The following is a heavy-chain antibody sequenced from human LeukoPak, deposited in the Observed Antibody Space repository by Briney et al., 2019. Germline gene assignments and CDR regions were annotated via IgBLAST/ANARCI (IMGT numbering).Heavy chain of an antibody. V-gene: IGHV4-39*01. J-gene: IGHJ1*01. Sequence: PSETLSLTCTVSGGSISSSSYYWGWIRQPPGKGLEWIGSIYYSGSTYYNPSLKSRVTISVDTSKNQFSLKLSSVTAADTAVYYCARGSGYYWQNARYFQHWGQGTLVTVSS. D-gene: IGHD3-22*01. CDR3: ARGSGYYWQNARYFQH. CDR2: IYYSGST. CDR1: GGSISSSSYY.